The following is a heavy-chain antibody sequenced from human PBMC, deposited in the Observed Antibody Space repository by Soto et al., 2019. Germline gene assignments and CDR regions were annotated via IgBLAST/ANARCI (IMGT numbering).Heavy chain of an antibody. Sequence: VQLVQSGAEVRKPGASVKVSCKASGYTFSDYSIHWVRQAPGQGLEWMAWISPNSGGTNYAQKFQGRVTLTRDTSISTAYMELNSLRSDDAAVYYCAREPKYYDFWTDAFDVWCQGTKVSVSS. CDR2: ISPNSGGT. CDR3: AREPKYYDFWTDAFDV. V-gene: IGHV1-2*02. J-gene: IGHJ3*01. D-gene: IGHD3-3*01. CDR1: GYTFSDYS.